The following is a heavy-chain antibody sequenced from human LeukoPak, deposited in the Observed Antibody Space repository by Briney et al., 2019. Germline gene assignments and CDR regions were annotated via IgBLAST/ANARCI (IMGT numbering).Heavy chain of an antibody. V-gene: IGHV1-69*13. CDR2: IIPIFGTA. Sequence: ASVKVSCKASGGTFSSYAISWVRQAPGQGLEWMGGIIPIFGTANYAQKFQGRVTITADESTSTAYMELSSLRSEDTAVYYCARAPLIAVAGRELRSGFGYWGQGTLVTVSS. J-gene: IGHJ4*02. CDR3: ARAPLIAVAGRELRSGFGY. CDR1: GGTFSSYA. D-gene: IGHD6-19*01.